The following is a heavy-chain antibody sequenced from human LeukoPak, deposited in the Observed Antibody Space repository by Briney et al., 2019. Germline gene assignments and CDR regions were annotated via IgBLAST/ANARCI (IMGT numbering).Heavy chain of an antibody. CDR1: GFSLSTRGVG. Sequence: SGPTLVNPTQTLTLTCTFSGFSLSTRGVGVGWIRQPPGKALEWLSLIYWDDDKRYSPSLKSRLTITKDTSKNQVVLTMTNMGPVDTATYYCAHRTYYYDSSGYYYPSYFDYWGQGTLVTVSS. D-gene: IGHD3-22*01. CDR2: IYWDDDK. CDR3: AHRTYYYDSSGYYYPSYFDY. V-gene: IGHV2-5*02. J-gene: IGHJ4*02.